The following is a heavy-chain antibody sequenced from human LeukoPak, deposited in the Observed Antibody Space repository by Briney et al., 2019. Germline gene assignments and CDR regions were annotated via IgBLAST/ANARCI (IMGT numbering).Heavy chain of an antibody. CDR3: ARDQVIGPRPAQIAFDI. CDR1: GFTFSPYS. V-gene: IGHV3-21*01. Sequence: GGSLRLSCAASGFTFSPYSMNWVRQAPGKGLEWVLSLSGRSTYIYYADSVRGRFTISRDNAKNSLYLQMNSLRAEDTAVYYCARDQVIGPRPAQIAFDIWGQGTMVTVSS. D-gene: IGHD2-21*01. CDR2: LSGRSTYI. J-gene: IGHJ3*02.